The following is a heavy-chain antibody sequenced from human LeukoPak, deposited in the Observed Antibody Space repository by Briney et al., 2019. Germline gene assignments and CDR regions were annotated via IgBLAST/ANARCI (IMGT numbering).Heavy chain of an antibody. Sequence: SGPALVKPTQTLTLTCTLSGFSLSTSGMCVSWIRQPPGKALEWLARIDWDDDKYYSTSLKTRLTISKDTSKNQVVLTMTNMDPVDTATYYCARTQAGTSFYYYYMDVWGKGTTVTVSS. V-gene: IGHV2-70*11. CDR3: ARTQAGTSFYYYYMDV. CDR2: IDWDDDK. CDR1: GFSLSTSGMC. D-gene: IGHD6-13*01. J-gene: IGHJ6*03.